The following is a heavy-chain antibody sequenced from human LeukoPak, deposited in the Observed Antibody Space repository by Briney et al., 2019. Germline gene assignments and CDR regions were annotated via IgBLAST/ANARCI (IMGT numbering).Heavy chain of an antibody. CDR2: INHSGST. Sequence: SETLSLTCAVYGGSFRGYYWSWIRQPPGKGLEWIGEINHSGSTNYNPSLKSRVTISVDTSKNQFSLKLSSVTAADTAVYYCARGRTGLNYFDYWGQGTLVTVSS. CDR1: GGSFRGYY. CDR3: ARGRTGLNYFDY. V-gene: IGHV4-34*01. D-gene: IGHD4-17*01. J-gene: IGHJ4*02.